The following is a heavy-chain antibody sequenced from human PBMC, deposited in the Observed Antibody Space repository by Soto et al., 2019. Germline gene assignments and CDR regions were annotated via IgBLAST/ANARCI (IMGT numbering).Heavy chain of an antibody. Sequence: PGGSLRLSCAASGFTFSSHSMNWVRQAPGKGLEWVSSISSSSSYIYYADSVKGRFTISRDNAKNSLCLQMNSLRAEDTAVYYCARERSAGTYSWFDPWGQGTLVTVSS. D-gene: IGHD6-13*01. CDR1: GFTFSSHS. CDR3: ARERSAGTYSWFDP. J-gene: IGHJ5*02. CDR2: ISSSSSYI. V-gene: IGHV3-21*01.